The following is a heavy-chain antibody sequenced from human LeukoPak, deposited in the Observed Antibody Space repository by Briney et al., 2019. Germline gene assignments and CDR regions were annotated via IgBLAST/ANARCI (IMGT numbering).Heavy chain of an antibody. J-gene: IGHJ4*02. CDR2: INHSGST. CDR1: GGSFSGYY. V-gene: IGHV4-34*01. CDR3: ARAPAAAGTIDY. Sequence: PPETLSLTCAVYGGSFSGYYWSWIRQPPGKGLEWIGEINHSGSTNYNPSLKSRVTISVDTSKNRFSLNLISVTAADTAVYYCARAPAAAGTIDYWGQGTLVTVSS. D-gene: IGHD6-13*01.